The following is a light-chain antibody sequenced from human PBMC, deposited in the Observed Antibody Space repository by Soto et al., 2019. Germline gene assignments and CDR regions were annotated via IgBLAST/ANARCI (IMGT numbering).Light chain of an antibody. Sequence: QSVLTQPASVSGSPGQSITISCTGNSSDIGGYKYVSWYQQHPGKAPKLIIFEVSNRPSGFSNRFSGSKSGNTASLTISGLQAEDEADYYCSSYTSSSTPYVFGTGTKVTVL. CDR2: EVS. CDR3: SSYTSSSTPYV. CDR1: SSDIGGYKY. V-gene: IGLV2-14*01. J-gene: IGLJ1*01.